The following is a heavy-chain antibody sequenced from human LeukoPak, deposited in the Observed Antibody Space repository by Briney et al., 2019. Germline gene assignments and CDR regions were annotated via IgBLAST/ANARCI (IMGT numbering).Heavy chain of an antibody. J-gene: IGHJ6*03. Sequence: SETLSLTCTVSGGSISSSSYYWGWIRQPPGKGLEWIGSIYYSGSTYYSPSLRSRVTISLDTSRNQFSLKLNSVTAEDTAVYYCARGGRGYNYYYYMDVWGKGTTVTVSS. CDR1: GGSISSSSYY. CDR3: ARGGRGYNYYYYMDV. D-gene: IGHD3-16*01. V-gene: IGHV4-39*07. CDR2: IYYSGST.